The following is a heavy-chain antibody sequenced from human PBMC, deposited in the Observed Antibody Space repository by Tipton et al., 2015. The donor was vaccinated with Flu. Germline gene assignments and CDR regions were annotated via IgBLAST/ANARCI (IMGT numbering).Heavy chain of an antibody. J-gene: IGHJ3*02. D-gene: IGHD7-27*01. CDR3: ARHPSSLGAFDI. CDR1: GYSISSGYY. CDR2: IYHSGST. V-gene: IGHV4-38-2*01. Sequence: TLSLTCAVSGYSISSGYYWGWIRQPPGKGLEWIGSIYHSGSTYYNPSLKSRVTISADTSKNQFSLKLSSVTAADPAVYYCARHPSSLGAFDIWGQGTMVTVSS.